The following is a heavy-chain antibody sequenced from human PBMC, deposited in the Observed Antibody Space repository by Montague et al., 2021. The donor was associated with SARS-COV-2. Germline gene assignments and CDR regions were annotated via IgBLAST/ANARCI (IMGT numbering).Heavy chain of an antibody. CDR3: ARGWAFAP. CDR1: GGSTASHY. J-gene: IGHJ3*01. V-gene: IGHV4-59*08. Sequence: SETLSLTCTVSGGSTASHYWNWIRQSPGKRPEWIGYVYYNGDTKYNPSLQSRVTISIDTSEDQFSLRLNYVTTADTAVYFCARGWAFAPWGQGRLVTVSS. D-gene: IGHD6-19*01. CDR2: VYYNGDT.